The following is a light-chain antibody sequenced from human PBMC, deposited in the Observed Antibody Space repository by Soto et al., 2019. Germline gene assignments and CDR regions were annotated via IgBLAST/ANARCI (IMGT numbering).Light chain of an antibody. CDR1: NKGSKR. V-gene: IGLV3-21*02. CDR3: QVWDSSSYYV. Sequence: ELTQPPSVSVAPGQTAGVTCGGNNKGSKRVHWYQQKPGQAPVLVVYDDSERPSGIPERFSGSNSGNTATLTISWVEAGDEADYYCQVWDSSSYYVFGTGTKVTVL. CDR2: DDS. J-gene: IGLJ1*01.